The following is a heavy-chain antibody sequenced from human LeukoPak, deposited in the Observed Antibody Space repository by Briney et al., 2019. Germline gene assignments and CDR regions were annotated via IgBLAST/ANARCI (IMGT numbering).Heavy chain of an antibody. D-gene: IGHD3-22*01. J-gene: IGHJ4*02. Sequence: SETLSLTCTVSGGSISSYYWSWIRQPPGKGLEWIGYIHYSGSTNYNPSLKSRVTISVDTSKNQFSLKLSSVTAADTAVYYCAALTYYYDSSGYYELGLFDYWGQGTLVTVSS. CDR2: IHYSGST. CDR1: GGSISSYY. V-gene: IGHV4-59*01. CDR3: AALTYYYDSSGYYELGLFDY.